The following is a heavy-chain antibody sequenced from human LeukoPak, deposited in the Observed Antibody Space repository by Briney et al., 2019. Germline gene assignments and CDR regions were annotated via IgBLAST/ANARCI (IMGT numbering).Heavy chain of an antibody. CDR2: ISWNSGSI. V-gene: IGHV3-9*01. D-gene: IGHD6-19*01. CDR1: GFNFMW. Sequence: GGSLRLSCAVSGFNFMWMSWVRLAPGKGLEWVSGISWNSGSIGYAGSVQGRFIISRDNAKNTLYLQMNSLRAEDTALYYCAKDLVFSSGLNYFDYWGQGTLVTVSS. CDR3: AKDLVFSSGLNYFDY. J-gene: IGHJ4*02.